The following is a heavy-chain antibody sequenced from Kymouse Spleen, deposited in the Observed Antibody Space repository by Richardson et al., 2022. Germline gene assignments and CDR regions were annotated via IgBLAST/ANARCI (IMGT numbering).Heavy chain of an antibody. CDR3: ASPNWNSGYGMDV. D-gene: IGHD1-1*01,IGHD1-7*01. Sequence: QLQLQESGPGLVKPSETLSLTCTVSGGSISSSSYYWGWIRQPPGKGLEWIGSIYYSGSTYYNPSLKSRVTISVDTSKNQFSLKLSSVTAADTAVYYCASPNWNSGYGMDVWGQGTTVTVSS. J-gene: IGHJ6*02. V-gene: IGHV4-39*01. CDR1: GGSISSSSYY. CDR2: IYYSGST.